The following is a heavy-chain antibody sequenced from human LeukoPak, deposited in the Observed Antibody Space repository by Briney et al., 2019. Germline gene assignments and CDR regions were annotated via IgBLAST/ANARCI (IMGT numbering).Heavy chain of an antibody. J-gene: IGHJ4*02. Sequence: GGSLRLSCAASGFTVSSNYMSWVRQAPGKGLEWVSVIYSCGSTYYADSVKGRFTISRDNSKNTLYLQMNSLRAEDTAVYYCAREQGDWTFDYWGQGTLVTVSS. CDR1: GFTVSSNY. CDR2: IYSCGST. CDR3: AREQGDWTFDY. D-gene: IGHD2-21*02. V-gene: IGHV3-66*01.